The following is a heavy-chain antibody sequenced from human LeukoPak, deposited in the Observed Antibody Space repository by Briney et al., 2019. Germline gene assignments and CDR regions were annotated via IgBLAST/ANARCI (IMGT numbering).Heavy chain of an antibody. D-gene: IGHD3-3*01. CDR1: GGSISSYY. V-gene: IGHV4-59*01. Sequence: SETLSLTRTVSGGSISSYYWSWIRQPPGKGLEWIGYIYYSGSTNYNPSLKSRVTISVDTSKNQFSLKLSSVTAADTAVYYCGRGDFWSGYLVDYWGQGTLVTVSS. J-gene: IGHJ4*02. CDR3: GRGDFWSGYLVDY. CDR2: IYYSGST.